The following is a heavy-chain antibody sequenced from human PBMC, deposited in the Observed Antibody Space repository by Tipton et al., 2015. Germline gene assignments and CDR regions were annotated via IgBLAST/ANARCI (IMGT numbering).Heavy chain of an antibody. CDR2: ISGGVGRT. Sequence: SLRLSCAASGFTFSNYAMSWVRQAPGKGLEWVSTISGGVGRTYYVGSVKGRFTISRDISKNTLYLQMNSLRAEDTAVYYCAKDPNDSLSKYFQHWGQGTLVTVSS. CDR3: AKDPNDSLSKYFQH. D-gene: IGHD3-22*01. J-gene: IGHJ1*01. CDR1: GFTFSNYA. V-gene: IGHV3-23*01.